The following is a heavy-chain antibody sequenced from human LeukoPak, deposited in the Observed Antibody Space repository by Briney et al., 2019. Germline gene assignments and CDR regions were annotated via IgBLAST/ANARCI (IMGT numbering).Heavy chain of an antibody. J-gene: IGHJ4*02. CDR1: GITFSRYG. D-gene: IGHD4-17*01. CDR3: AKDIGREEYGDYFVN. CDR2: ISYDGSNK. Sequence: PGGSLRLSCAASGITFSRYGLHWVRQAPGKGLEWVSAISYDGSNKYYADSVKGRFTISRDNSKNTLDLQMNSLRVEDTAVYYCAKDIGREEYGDYFVNWGQGTLVTVSS. V-gene: IGHV3-30*18.